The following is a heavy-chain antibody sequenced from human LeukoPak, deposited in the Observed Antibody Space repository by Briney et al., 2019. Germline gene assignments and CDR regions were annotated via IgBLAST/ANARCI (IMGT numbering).Heavy chain of an antibody. CDR3: AREDYYGSGSYWRGISDY. D-gene: IGHD3-10*01. Sequence: SETLSLTCTVSGGSVSSGSYYWSWIRQPPGKGLEWIGYIYYSGSTNYNPSLKSRVTISVDTSKNQFSLKLSSVTAADTAVYYCAREDYYGSGSYWRGISDYWGQGTLVTVSS. J-gene: IGHJ4*02. V-gene: IGHV4-61*01. CDR2: IYYSGST. CDR1: GGSVSSGSYY.